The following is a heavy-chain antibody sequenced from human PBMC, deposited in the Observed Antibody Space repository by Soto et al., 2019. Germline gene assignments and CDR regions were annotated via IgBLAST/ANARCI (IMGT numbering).Heavy chain of an antibody. V-gene: IGHV1-69*08. CDR1: GTIFSSYT. Sequence: QVQLVQSGAEVKKPGSSVRVSCKASGTIFSSYTISWVRQAPGQGLEWRGRIIPILGETNSAQKFQGRVTLSADKSTNTAYMELNSLRLEDTALYYCARGLGGRMDDWGQGTTVTVSS. D-gene: IGHD3-16*01. CDR3: ARGLGGRMDD. J-gene: IGHJ6*02. CDR2: IIPILGET.